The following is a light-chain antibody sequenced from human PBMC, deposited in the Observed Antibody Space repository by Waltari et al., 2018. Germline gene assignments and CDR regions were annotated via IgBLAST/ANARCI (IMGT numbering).Light chain of an antibody. CDR3: QKYGTLPAT. CDR1: QSISKY. V-gene: IGKV3-20*01. J-gene: IGKJ1*01. Sequence: SCRASQSISKYLAWSQQKPGQAPTLLIFDASSRATGIPDRFSGSGSGTDFSLTISRLEPEDVAVYYCQKYGTLPATFGQGTKVEIK. CDR2: DAS.